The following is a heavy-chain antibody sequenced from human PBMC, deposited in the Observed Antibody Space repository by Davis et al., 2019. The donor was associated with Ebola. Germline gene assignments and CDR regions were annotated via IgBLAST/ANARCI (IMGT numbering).Heavy chain of an antibody. CDR2: IYHSGST. CDR1: GGSISSSNW. Sequence: SETLSLTCAVSGGSISSSNWWSWVRQPPGKGLEWIGEIYHSGSTNYNPSLKSRVTISVDKSKNQFSLKLSSVTAADTAVYYCARAGGDIVDYGMDVWGQGTTVTVSS. V-gene: IGHV4-4*02. D-gene: IGHD5-12*01. J-gene: IGHJ6*02. CDR3: ARAGGDIVDYGMDV.